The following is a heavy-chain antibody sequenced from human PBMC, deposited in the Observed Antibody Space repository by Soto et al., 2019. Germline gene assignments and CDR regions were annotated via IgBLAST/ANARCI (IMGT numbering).Heavy chain of an antibody. Sequence: PSETLSLTCAVSSGSISSSNWWSWVRQPPGKGLEWIGEIYHSGSTNYNPSLKSRVTISVDKSKNQFSLKLSSVTAADTAVYYCARYGDYNELFDYWGQGTLVTVSS. CDR2: IYHSGST. CDR1: SGSISSSNW. D-gene: IGHD4-17*01. J-gene: IGHJ4*02. CDR3: ARYGDYNELFDY. V-gene: IGHV4-4*02.